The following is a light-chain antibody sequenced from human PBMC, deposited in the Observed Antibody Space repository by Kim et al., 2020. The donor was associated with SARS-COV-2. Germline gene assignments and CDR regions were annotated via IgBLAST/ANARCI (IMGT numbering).Light chain of an antibody. CDR3: QQHDNLPIT. J-gene: IGKJ5*01. Sequence: ASVGDRVTITCQASQDINSFINWYKQTPGKAPKLLMYDASNLETGVPSRFSGSGSGTHFTFTISSLQPEDIATYYCQQHDNLPITFGQGTRLEIK. CDR2: DAS. V-gene: IGKV1-33*01. CDR1: QDINSF.